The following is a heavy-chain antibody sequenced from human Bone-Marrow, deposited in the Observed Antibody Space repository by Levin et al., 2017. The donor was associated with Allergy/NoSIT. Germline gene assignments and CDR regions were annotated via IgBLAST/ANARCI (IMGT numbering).Heavy chain of an antibody. D-gene: IGHD3-22*01. V-gene: IGHV4-59*08. CDR3: ATSNSGNYYHLDS. Sequence: PSETLSLTCNVSSGSISSYYWSWIRQPPGKGLEWIGYIYYSRVTRHNPSLKSRVTMSVDASKNQFSLKLTSVTAADTAVYYCATSNSGNYYHLDSWGQGTLVTVSS. CDR1: SGSISSYY. J-gene: IGHJ4*02. CDR2: IYYSRVT.